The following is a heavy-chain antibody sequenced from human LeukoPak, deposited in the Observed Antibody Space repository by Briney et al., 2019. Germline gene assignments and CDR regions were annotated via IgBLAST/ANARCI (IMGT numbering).Heavy chain of an antibody. Sequence: ASVKVSCKVSGYSLTELSMHWVRQAPGKGREWVGGFSPGDGETIYAQRFQGRVTMTEATSTDTAYMELRSLTYEDTAVYYCATRLGEFSSRDAFNTWGQGTMVTVSS. D-gene: IGHD3-16*02. J-gene: IGHJ3*02. CDR1: GYSLTELS. CDR3: ATRLGEFSSRDAFNT. CDR2: FSPGDGET. V-gene: IGHV1-24*01.